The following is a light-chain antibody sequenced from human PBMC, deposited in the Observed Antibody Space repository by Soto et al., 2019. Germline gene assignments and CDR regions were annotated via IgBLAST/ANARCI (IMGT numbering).Light chain of an antibody. V-gene: IGLV1-40*01. Sequence: QTVVTQPPSVSGAPGQRVTISCTGSSSNTGACYDVHWYQQLPGTAPKLLIYGNSNRPSGVPDRFSGSKSGTSASLAITGLQAEDEADYYCQSYDSSLSVFGGGTQLTVL. CDR3: QSYDSSLSV. CDR2: GNS. CDR1: SSNTGACYD. J-gene: IGLJ2*01.